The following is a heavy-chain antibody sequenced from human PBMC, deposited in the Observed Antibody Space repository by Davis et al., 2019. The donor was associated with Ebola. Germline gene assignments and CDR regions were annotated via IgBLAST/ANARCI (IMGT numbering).Heavy chain of an antibody. V-gene: IGHV1-18*04. CDR1: AYTFISYA. D-gene: IGHD1-1*01. Sequence: ASSLVSSKASAYTFISYAISWVRQAPGQGLEWMGWISAYNGNTNYAQKLQGRVTMTTDTSTSTAYMELRSLRSDDTAVYYCARVSRRNGADPWGQGTLVTVSS. CDR3: ARVSRRNGADP. CDR2: ISAYNGNT. J-gene: IGHJ5*02.